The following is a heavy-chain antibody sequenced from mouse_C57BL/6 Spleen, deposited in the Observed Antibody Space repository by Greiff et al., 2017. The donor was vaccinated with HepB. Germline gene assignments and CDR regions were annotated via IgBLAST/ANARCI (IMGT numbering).Heavy chain of an antibody. CDR1: GYTFTSYG. V-gene: IGHV1-81*01. J-gene: IGHJ4*01. Sequence: VKLVESGAELARPGASVKLSCKASGYTFTSYGISWVKQRTGQGLEWIGEIYPRSGNTYYNEKFKGKATLTADKSSSTAYMELRSLTSEDSAVYFCASSYDYDVGYYAMDYWGQGTSVTVSS. D-gene: IGHD2-4*01. CDR3: ASSYDYDVGYYAMDY. CDR2: IYPRSGNT.